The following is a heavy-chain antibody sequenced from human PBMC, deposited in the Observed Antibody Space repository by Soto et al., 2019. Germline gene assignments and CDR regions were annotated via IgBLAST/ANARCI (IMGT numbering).Heavy chain of an antibody. Sequence: SDTLSVTCAVSGASVSSTYWWSWVRQPPGKGPEWIGEINHRGSANYNPSLKSRVTMSLDISKSQFSLKLNSVTAADTAVYYCARDLWGYYGTDCYPLDICDQGTTVTVSS. CDR1: GASVSSTYW. D-gene: IGHD2-21*02. CDR2: INHRGSA. J-gene: IGHJ6*02. CDR3: ARDLWGYYGTDCYPLDI. V-gene: IGHV4-4*02.